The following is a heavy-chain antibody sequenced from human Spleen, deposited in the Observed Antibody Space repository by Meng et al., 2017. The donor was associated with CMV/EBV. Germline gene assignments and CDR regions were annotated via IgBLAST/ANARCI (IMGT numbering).Heavy chain of an antibody. Sequence: ASVKVSCKTSNYTFTSHGISWVRQAPGQGLEWMGWISAYNGNTNYAQKLQGRVTMTTDTSTSTAYMELRSLRSDDTAVYYCARGEFPHIVVVPAAMGYWGQGTLVTVSS. V-gene: IGHV1-18*01. CDR3: ARGEFPHIVVVPAAMGY. CDR2: ISAYNGNT. J-gene: IGHJ4*02. D-gene: IGHD2-2*01. CDR1: NYTFTSHG.